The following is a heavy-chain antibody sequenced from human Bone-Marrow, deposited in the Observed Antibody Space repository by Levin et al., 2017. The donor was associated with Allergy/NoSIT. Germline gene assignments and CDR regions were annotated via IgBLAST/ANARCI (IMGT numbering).Heavy chain of an antibody. CDR1: GFTFDDYA. V-gene: IGHV3-9*01. Sequence: GGSLRLSCAASGFTFDDYAMHWVRQAPGKGLEWVSGISWNSGSIGYADSVKGRFTISRDNAKNSLYLQMNSLRAEDTALYYCAKDRGLASGGMDVWGQGTTVTVSS. CDR2: ISWNSGSI. D-gene: IGHD3-16*01. CDR3: AKDRGLASGGMDV. J-gene: IGHJ6*02.